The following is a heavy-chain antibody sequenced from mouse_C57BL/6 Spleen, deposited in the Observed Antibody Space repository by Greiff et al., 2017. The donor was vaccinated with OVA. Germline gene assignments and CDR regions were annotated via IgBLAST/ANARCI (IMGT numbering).Heavy chain of an antibody. CDR1: GYTFTSYD. J-gene: IGHJ4*01. CDR3: ARSGTAQASYYAMDY. Sequence: QVQLQQSGPELVKPGASVKLSCKASGYTFTSYDINWVKQRPGQGLEWIGWIYPRDGSTKYNEKFKGKATLTVDTSSSTAYMELHSLTSEDSAVYFCARSGTAQASYYAMDYWGQGTSVTVSS. CDR2: IYPRDGST. V-gene: IGHV1-85*01. D-gene: IGHD3-2*02.